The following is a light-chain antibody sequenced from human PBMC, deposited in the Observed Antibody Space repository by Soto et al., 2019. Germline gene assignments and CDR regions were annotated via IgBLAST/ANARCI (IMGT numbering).Light chain of an antibody. V-gene: IGKV1-39*01. CDR2: AAS. CDR3: QQTYSTPHT. Sequence: DIQMTQSPSSLSASVGDRVTITCRASQSISSYLNWYQQKPGKAPKVLIYAASSLQRGVPSRFSGSGSGTDFPLTISSLQPEDFAAYYCQQTYSTPHTFGQGTKLEIK. CDR1: QSISSY. J-gene: IGKJ2*01.